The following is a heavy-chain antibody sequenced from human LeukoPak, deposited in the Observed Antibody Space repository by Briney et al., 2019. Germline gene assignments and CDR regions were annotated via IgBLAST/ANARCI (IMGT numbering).Heavy chain of an antibody. J-gene: IGHJ6*03. CDR2: IYYSGST. CDR3: AIRNPMLWFGETRYYYYYMDV. V-gene: IGHV4-39*07. Sequence: PSQTLSLTCTVSGGSITSSSYYWGCIRQPPGKGLEWIGSIYYSGSTYYNPSLKSRVTISVDTSKNQFSLKLSSVTAADTAVYYCAIRNPMLWFGETRYYYYYMDVWGKGTTVTISS. D-gene: IGHD3-10*01. CDR1: GGSITSSSYY.